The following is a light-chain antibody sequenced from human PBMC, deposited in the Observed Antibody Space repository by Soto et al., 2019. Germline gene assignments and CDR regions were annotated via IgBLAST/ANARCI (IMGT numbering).Light chain of an antibody. CDR2: GAS. Sequence: EIVLTQAPGTLFLSPGERATLSCRASQSVSSSYLAWYQQKPGQAPRLLIYGASSRATGIPDRFSGSASGTDLTLTTSRLEPQDSAAYSCQQYRSSPPTFGQGTKVDIK. V-gene: IGKV3-20*01. CDR1: QSVSSSY. CDR3: QQYRSSPPT. J-gene: IGKJ1*01.